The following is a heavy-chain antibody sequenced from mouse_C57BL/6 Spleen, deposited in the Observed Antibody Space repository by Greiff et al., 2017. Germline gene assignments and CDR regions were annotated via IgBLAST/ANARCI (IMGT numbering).Heavy chain of an antibody. J-gene: IGHJ1*03. CDR1: GFTFSNYW. D-gene: IGHD4-1*01. Sequence: EVKLEESGGGLVQPGGSMKLSCVASGFTFSNYWMNWVRQSPEKGLEWVAQIRLKSDNYATHYAESVKGRFTISRDDSKSSVYLQMNNLRAEDTGIYYCTGSNWDGWYFDVWGTGTTVTVSS. CDR2: IRLKSDNYAT. CDR3: TGSNWDGWYFDV. V-gene: IGHV6-3*01.